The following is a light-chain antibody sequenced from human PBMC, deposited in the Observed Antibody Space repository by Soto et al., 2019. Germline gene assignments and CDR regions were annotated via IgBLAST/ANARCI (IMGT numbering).Light chain of an antibody. CDR3: AAWDDSLRGYV. CDR1: SSNIGRNY. J-gene: IGLJ1*01. Sequence: SVLSKPPSASGTPGQGVTISCSGSSSNIGRNYIYWYQQLPGTAPKLLIYGNTQRPSGVPDRFSGSKSGTSVSLAISGLRSEDEADYYCAAWDDSLRGYVFGTGNKV. CDR2: GNT. V-gene: IGLV1-47*02.